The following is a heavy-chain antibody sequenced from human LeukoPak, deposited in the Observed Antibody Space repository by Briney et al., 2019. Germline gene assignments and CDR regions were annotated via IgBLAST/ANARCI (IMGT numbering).Heavy chain of an antibody. Sequence: SETLSLTCAVYGGSFSGYYWSWIRQPPGKGLEWIGEINHSGSTNYNPSLKSRVTISVDTSKNQFSLKLSSVTAADTAVYYCARVASYYFDYWGRGTLVTVSS. J-gene: IGHJ4*02. V-gene: IGHV4-34*01. CDR1: GGSFSGYY. CDR2: INHSGST. CDR3: ARVASYYFDY. D-gene: IGHD2-2*01.